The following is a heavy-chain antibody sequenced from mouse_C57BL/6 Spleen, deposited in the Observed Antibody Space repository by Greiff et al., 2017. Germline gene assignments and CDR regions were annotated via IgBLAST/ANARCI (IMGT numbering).Heavy chain of an antibody. CDR3: ARGYYYGSRGFAF. V-gene: IGHV1-39*01. D-gene: IGHD1-1*01. J-gene: IGHJ3*01. CDR2: INSNYGTT. CDR1: GYSFTDYN. Sequence: VQLKQSGPELVKPGASVKISCKASGYSFTDYNMTWVKQSNGKSLEWIGVINSNYGTTSYNQKFKGQATLTVDQSSSTAYMQLNSLTSEDSAVYYCARGYYYGSRGFAFWGQGTLVTVSA.